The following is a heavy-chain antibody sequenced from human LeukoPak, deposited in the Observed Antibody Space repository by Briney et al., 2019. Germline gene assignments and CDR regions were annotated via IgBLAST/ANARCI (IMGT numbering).Heavy chain of an antibody. CDR3: ATDSGYNAFDV. J-gene: IGHJ3*01. V-gene: IGHV3-7*01. Sequence: SGGSLRLSCAASGFTFSSSWMYWVRQAPGKGLEWLANINEAGSVTNYVHSVRGRFTISRDNAKNSLYLQMNSLGVEDTAVYYCATDSGYNAFDVWGQGTMVSVSS. CDR2: INEAGSVT. D-gene: IGHD5-12*01. CDR1: GFTFSSSW.